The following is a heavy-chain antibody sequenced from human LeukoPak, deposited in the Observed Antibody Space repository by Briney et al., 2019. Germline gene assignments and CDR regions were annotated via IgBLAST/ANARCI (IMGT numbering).Heavy chain of an antibody. D-gene: IGHD3-22*01. J-gene: IGHJ5*02. CDR1: GGSFSDYY. V-gene: IGHV4-34*01. CDR2: INHSGST. CDR3: ARAVKYYYDSSGYPKWFDP. Sequence: SETLSLTCGVSGGSFSDYYWKWIRQSPGKGLEWIGEINHSGSTNYNPSLKSRVTMSVDTSKKQFSLKLSSVTAADTAVYYCARAVKYYYDSSGYPKWFDPWGQGTLVTVSS.